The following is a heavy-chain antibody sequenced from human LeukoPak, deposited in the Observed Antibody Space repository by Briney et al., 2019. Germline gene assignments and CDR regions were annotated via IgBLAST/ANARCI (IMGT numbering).Heavy chain of an antibody. Sequence: GGSLRLSCAASGFTFSSYAMSWVRQAPGKGLEWVSTISNSGGTTYYADSVKGRFTISRDNSKNTLYLQMNSLRAEDTAVYYCARGVRIAVAGYIDYWGQGTLVTVSS. CDR3: ARGVRIAVAGYIDY. CDR2: ISNSGGTT. V-gene: IGHV3-23*01. CDR1: GFTFSSYA. D-gene: IGHD6-19*01. J-gene: IGHJ4*02.